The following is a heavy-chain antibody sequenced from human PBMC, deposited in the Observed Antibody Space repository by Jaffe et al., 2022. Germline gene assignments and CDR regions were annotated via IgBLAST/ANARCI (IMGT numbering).Heavy chain of an antibody. V-gene: IGHV4-38-2*01. CDR1: GFSISGGYY. CDR2: IYHRGNT. J-gene: IGHJ4*02. CDR3: ARLSMDTGLFDY. Sequence: QVLLQESGPGLVKPSETLSLSCAVVGFSISGGYYWTWVRLPPGKGLEWIGSIYHRGNTYNNPSLQSRLTISVDTSKNQFSLKVSSVTAADTAIYYCARLSMDTGLFDYWGPGTLVTVSS. D-gene: IGHD5-18*01.